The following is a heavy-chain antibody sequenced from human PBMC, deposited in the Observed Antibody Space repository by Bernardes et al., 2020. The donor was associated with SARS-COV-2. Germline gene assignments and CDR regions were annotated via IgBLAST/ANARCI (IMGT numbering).Heavy chain of an antibody. CDR2: AYYSGAT. J-gene: IGHJ4*02. CDR1: GASINSASHY. Sequence: ETLSLTCTVSGASINSASHYWSWIRQAPGKGLEWIGYAYYSGATTYNPSLKSRVAITIAPSRTQFSVNINSVTAADTAVYYCARSSYFRSTSFYFDSWGQGILVTVSS. CDR3: ARSSYFRSTSFYFDS. D-gene: IGHD6-6*01. V-gene: IGHV4-61*01.